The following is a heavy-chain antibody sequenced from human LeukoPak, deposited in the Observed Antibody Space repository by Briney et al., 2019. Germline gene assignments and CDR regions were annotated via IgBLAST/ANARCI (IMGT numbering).Heavy chain of an antibody. Sequence: PGGSLRLSCAASGFTFSSYAMSWVRQVPGKGLEWVSVIYSGGSTYYADSVKGRFTISRDNSKNTLYLQMNSLRAEDTAVYYCARGYNYYDSSGYIYYWGQGTLVTVSS. D-gene: IGHD3-22*01. CDR1: GFTFSSYA. V-gene: IGHV3-53*01. CDR3: ARGYNYYDSSGYIYY. J-gene: IGHJ4*02. CDR2: IYSGGST.